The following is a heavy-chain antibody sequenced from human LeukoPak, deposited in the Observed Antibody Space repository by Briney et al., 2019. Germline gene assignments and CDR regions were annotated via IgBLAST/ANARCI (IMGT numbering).Heavy chain of an antibody. CDR3: ARVWFGDPAHIDY. V-gene: IGHV1-2*02. Sequence: ASVKVSCKAFGYRFTGYYLHWVRQAPGQGFEWVGWIDPKSGGTKYAQTFQGRVTMTRDTSINTVYMDLSSLRSDDTAMYYCARVWFGDPAHIDYWGQGTLVTVSS. CDR1: GYRFTGYY. CDR2: IDPKSGGT. D-gene: IGHD3-10*01. J-gene: IGHJ4*02.